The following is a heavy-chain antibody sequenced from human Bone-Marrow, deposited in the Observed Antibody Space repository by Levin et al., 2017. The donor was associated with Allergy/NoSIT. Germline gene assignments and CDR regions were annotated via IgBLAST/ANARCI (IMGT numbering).Heavy chain of an antibody. V-gene: IGHV3-21*03. J-gene: IGHJ4*02. CDR1: GFTFRSYS. D-gene: IGHD1-14*01. CDR2: ISSASEYI. Sequence: GGSLRLSCAASGFTFRSYSMNWVRQAPGKGLEWVSSISSASEYILYKDSVKGRFTISRDNADNSLYLQMNTLRVEDTAIYYCARFETGSFTTPIEDWGQGTRVTVSS. CDR3: ARFETGSFTTPIED.